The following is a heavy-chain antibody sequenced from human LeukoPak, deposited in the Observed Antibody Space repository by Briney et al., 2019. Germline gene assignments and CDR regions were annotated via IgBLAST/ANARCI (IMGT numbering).Heavy chain of an antibody. CDR1: GFAFSRYS. CDR2: ISYSGPHM. V-gene: IGHV3-21*01. J-gene: IGHJ4*02. D-gene: IGHD4-17*01. CDR3: ASNDYRDEGIDS. Sequence: GGSLRLSCAASGFAFSRYSMNWVRQAPGKGLEWVSSISYSGPHMFYADSARGRFTISRDNAENSLFLQMNSLRAEDTAVYFCASNDYRDEGIDSWGQGTLVTVSS.